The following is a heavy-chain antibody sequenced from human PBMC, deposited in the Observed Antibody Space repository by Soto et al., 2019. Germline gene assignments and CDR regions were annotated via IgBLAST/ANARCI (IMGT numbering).Heavy chain of an antibody. CDR3: ARAIRRGGGFDY. J-gene: IGHJ4*02. V-gene: IGHV4-59*01. Sequence: QVQLQESGPGLVKPSETLSLTCTVSGGSISSYYWSWIRQHPGKGLEWIGYIYHRGTTNYSPSLKSRVTISADMSKNQFSLKLSSVTAADTAVYYCARAIRRGGGFDYWCQGTLGTVSS. D-gene: IGHD3-10*01. CDR2: IYHRGTT. CDR1: GGSISSYY.